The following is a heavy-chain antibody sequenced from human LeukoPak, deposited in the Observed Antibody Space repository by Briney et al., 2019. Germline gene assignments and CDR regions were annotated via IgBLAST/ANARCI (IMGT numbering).Heavy chain of an antibody. D-gene: IGHD6-19*01. J-gene: IGHJ4*01. CDR1: GGSISSGCYY. CDR2: IYYSAST. V-gene: IGHV4-31*03. Sequence: EPSETLSLTCTVSGGSISSGCYYWSWIRQHPGKGLEWIGYIYYSASTNYNPSLKSRVTISVDTSKNQFYLNLITVPAAATSVSHCTRVKREVGRQWLVPGVYYWGHRTLVSASS. CDR3: TRVKREVGRQWLVPGVYY.